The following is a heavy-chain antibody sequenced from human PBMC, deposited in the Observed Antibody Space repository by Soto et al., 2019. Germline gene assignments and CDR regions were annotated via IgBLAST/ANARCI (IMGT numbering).Heavy chain of an antibody. CDR3: AREGRGWHYYYGMDV. Sequence: SETLSLTCTVSGGSISSYYWSWIRQPPGKGLEWIGYIYYSGSTNYNPSLKSRVTISVDTSKNQFSLKLSSVTAADTAVYYCAREGRGWHYYYGMDVWGQGTTVTVSS. V-gene: IGHV4-59*01. CDR1: GGSISSYY. J-gene: IGHJ6*02. CDR2: IYYSGST. D-gene: IGHD6-19*01.